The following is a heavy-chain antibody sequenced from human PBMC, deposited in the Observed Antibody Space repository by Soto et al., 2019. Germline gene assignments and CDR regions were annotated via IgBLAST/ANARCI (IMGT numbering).Heavy chain of an antibody. V-gene: IGHV4-34*01. CDR3: ARQWGDFWSGYYYYYYYYGMDV. D-gene: IGHD3-3*01. CDR1: GGSFSGYY. CDR2: INHSGST. Sequence: TSETLSLTCAVYGGSFSGYYWSWIRQPPAKGPEWIGEINHSGSTNYNPSLKSRVTISVDTSKNQFSLKLSSVTAADTAVYYCARQWGDFWSGYYYYYYYYGMDVWGQGTTVTVSS. J-gene: IGHJ6*02.